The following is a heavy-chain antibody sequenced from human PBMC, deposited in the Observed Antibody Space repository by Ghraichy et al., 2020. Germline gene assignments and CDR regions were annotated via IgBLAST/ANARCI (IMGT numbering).Heavy chain of an antibody. D-gene: IGHD2-2*01. V-gene: IGHV3-20*01. CDR1: GFTFDDYD. Sequence: GGSLRLSCAASGFTFDDYDMSWVRQAPGKGLEWVSGINWNGGSTGYADSVKGRFTISRDNAKNSLYLQMNSLRAEDTALYHCARVGYCSSTSCFEDYYMDVWGKGTTVTVSS. CDR3: ARVGYCSSTSCFEDYYMDV. J-gene: IGHJ6*03. CDR2: INWNGGST.